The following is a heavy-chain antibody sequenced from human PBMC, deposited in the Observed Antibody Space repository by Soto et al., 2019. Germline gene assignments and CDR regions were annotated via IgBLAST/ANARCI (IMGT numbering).Heavy chain of an antibody. Sequence: SLRLSCAASGFAFDNYEMNWVRQAPGKGLEWISYISLSGTTMYYAGSVKGRFTISRDNAKNSLWLQMNSLRAEDSAVYYCASNIAVATPGYYYALDVWGQGTKVTVYS. CDR1: GFAFDNYE. V-gene: IGHV3-48*03. D-gene: IGHD6-19*01. J-gene: IGHJ6*02. CDR2: ISLSGTTM. CDR3: ASNIAVATPGYYYALDV.